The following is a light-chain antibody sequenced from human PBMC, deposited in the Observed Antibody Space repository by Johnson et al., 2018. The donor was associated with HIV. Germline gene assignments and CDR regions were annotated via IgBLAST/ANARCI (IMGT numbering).Light chain of an antibody. V-gene: IGLV1-51*01. CDR3: GTWDSSLSAGGV. CDR1: SSNIGNNY. CDR2: DNN. J-gene: IGLJ1*01. Sequence: TQPPSVSAAPGQKVTISCSGSSSNIGNNYVSWYQQLPGTAPKLLIYDNNKRPSGIPDRFTGSKSGTSATLDMTGLQTGDEADYYCGTWDSSLSAGGVFGTGTKVTVL.